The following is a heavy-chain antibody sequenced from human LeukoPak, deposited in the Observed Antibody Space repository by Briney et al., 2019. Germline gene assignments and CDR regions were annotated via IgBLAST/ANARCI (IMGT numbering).Heavy chain of an antibody. J-gene: IGHJ6*02. D-gene: IGHD1-1*01. CDR1: GFTFNNYW. CDR2: INNDGSSA. CDR3: ARRGTGHGMDV. V-gene: IGHV3-74*01. Sequence: GGSLRLSRAASGFTFNNYWIHWVRHVPGKGLVWVSRINNDGSSASYVDSVKGRFTISRDNAKNTLFLQMNSLRAEDTAVYYCARRGTGHGMDVWGQGTTVIVSS.